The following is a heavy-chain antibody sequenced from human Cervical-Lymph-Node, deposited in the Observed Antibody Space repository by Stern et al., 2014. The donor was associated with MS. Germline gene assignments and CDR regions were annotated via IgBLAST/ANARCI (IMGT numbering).Heavy chain of an antibody. CDR1: GFTFSTSG. D-gene: IGHD3-22*01. CDR2: ISYDGNNK. Sequence: QVQLVESGGGVVQPGRSLRLSCAASGFTFSTSGMHWVRQAPGKGLEWVAVISYDGNNKYYVDSVKGRFTISRDNSKNTLYLQMNSLTTEDTAVYYCAKDRGAYYYDTINYYYGGNWFDPWGQGTLVTVSS. V-gene: IGHV3-30*18. J-gene: IGHJ5*02. CDR3: AKDRGAYYYDTINYYYGGNWFDP.